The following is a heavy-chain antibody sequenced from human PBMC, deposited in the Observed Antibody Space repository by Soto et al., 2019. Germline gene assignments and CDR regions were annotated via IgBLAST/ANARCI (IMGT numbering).Heavy chain of an antibody. J-gene: IGHJ4*02. D-gene: IGHD3-10*01. CDR2: NYYSGST. CDR3: ARDYGPRSGSYYGVDY. CDR1: GGSNSSFY. Sequence: SGTPSLPCTVPGGSNSSFYWSWIRQPPRKGLGWDGENYYSGSTNYNPSLKSRVTISVDTSKNQFSLKLSSVTAADTAVYYCARDYGPRSGSYYGVDYWGQGTLVTVSS. V-gene: IGHV4-59*01.